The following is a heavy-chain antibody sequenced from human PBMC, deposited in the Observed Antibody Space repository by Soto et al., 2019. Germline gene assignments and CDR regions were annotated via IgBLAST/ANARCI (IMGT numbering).Heavy chain of an antibody. D-gene: IGHD2-21*01. CDR1: GYTFTSYG. V-gene: IGHV1-18*01. J-gene: IGHJ4*02. CDR3: AIVYCDGTRGFDPDY. CDR2: SSANSGAT. Sequence: QVQLVQSGAELKKPGASVKVSCKASGYTFTSYGISWVRQAPGQGPEWMGWSSANSGATRPAQNLRARLTMTTDTAKCTGYVELRGVRSADTAVYYCAIVYCDGTRGFDPDYWGRGPLVTVSS.